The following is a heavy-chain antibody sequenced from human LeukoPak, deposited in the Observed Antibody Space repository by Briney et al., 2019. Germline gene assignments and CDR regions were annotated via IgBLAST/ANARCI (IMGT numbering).Heavy chain of an antibody. Sequence: SETLSLTCSVSGGSISSSSYYWGWIRQPPGKGLEWIGSIYHSGSPYYNPSLKSRVTISVDTSKNQFSLKLSSGTAADTAVYYCARHSSYYGNFDYWGQGTLVTVSS. V-gene: IGHV4-39*01. CDR1: GGSISSSSYY. D-gene: IGHD3-10*01. CDR3: ARHSSYYGNFDY. J-gene: IGHJ4*02. CDR2: IYHSGSP.